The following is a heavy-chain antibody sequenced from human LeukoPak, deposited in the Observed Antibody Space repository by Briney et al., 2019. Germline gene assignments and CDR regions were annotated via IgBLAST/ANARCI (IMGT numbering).Heavy chain of an antibody. D-gene: IGHD1-26*01. V-gene: IGHV1-18*01. Sequence: ASVKVSCKASGYTVTSYGISWVRQAPGQGLEWMGWISAYNGNTNYAQKLQGRVTMTTDTSTSTAYMELRSLRSDDTAVYYCARDASGSFWDYFDYWGQGTLVTVSS. CDR1: GYTVTSYG. J-gene: IGHJ4*02. CDR3: ARDASGSFWDYFDY. CDR2: ISAYNGNT.